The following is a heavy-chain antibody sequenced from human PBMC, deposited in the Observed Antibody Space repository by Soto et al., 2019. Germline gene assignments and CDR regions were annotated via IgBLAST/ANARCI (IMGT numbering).Heavy chain of an antibody. CDR2: IYYSGST. Sequence: QLQLQESGPGLVKPSETLSLTCTVSGGSISSSSYYWGWIRQPPGKGLEWIGSIYYSGSTYYNPSLKSRVTISGDTSKNQCSLKLSSVTAADTAVYYCARPWYSSSWYYFDYWGQGTLVTVSS. J-gene: IGHJ4*02. V-gene: IGHV4-39*01. CDR1: GGSISSSSYY. CDR3: ARPWYSSSWYYFDY. D-gene: IGHD6-13*01.